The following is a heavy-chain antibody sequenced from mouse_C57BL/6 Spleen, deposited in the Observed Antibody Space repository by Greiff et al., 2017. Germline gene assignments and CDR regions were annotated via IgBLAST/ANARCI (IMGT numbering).Heavy chain of an antibody. V-gene: IGHV1-69*01. D-gene: IGHD2-3*01. J-gene: IGHJ2*01. CDR3: ARHDGYLYYFDY. CDR2: IDPSDSYT. Sequence: QVQLQQPGAELVMPGASVKLSCKASGYTFTSYWMHWVKQRPGQGLEWIGEIDPSDSYTNYNQKFKGKSTLTVDKSSSTAYMQLSSLTSEYSAVYYCARHDGYLYYFDYWGQGTTLTVSS. CDR1: GYTFTSYW.